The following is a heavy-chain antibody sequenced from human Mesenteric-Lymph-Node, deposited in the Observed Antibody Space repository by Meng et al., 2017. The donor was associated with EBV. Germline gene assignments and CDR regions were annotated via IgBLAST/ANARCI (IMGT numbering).Heavy chain of an antibody. D-gene: IGHD3-3*01. CDR3: ARGTIFGIVVTYFDY. Sequence: QVQLHQCGAGSLEPTETLYLAGAATCGCLSCYHWSWIRQPPGKGLEYIGEISQSGDNNYNPSLKSRVTISVYTSRNQFSLKMRSVTAADTAVYYCARGTIFGIVVTYFDYWSQGNLVTVSS. CDR1: CGCLSCYH. J-gene: IGHJ4*02. CDR2: ISQSGDN. V-gene: IGHV4-34*01.